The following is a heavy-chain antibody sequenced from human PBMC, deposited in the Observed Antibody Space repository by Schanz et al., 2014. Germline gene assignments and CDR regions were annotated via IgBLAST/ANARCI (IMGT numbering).Heavy chain of an antibody. CDR2: ISGHNGNT. Sequence: QVQLVQSGAEVKRSGASVKVSCNASGYTFTMNGISWVRQAPGQGLEWMGWISGHNGNTYYAQKLQGRVTMTTDTSTSTADMELRSLRYDDTAVYYCARGYGDSPTDFWGQGTLVTVSS. CDR3: ARGYGDSPTDF. V-gene: IGHV1-18*04. D-gene: IGHD4-17*01. J-gene: IGHJ4*02. CDR1: GYTFTMNG.